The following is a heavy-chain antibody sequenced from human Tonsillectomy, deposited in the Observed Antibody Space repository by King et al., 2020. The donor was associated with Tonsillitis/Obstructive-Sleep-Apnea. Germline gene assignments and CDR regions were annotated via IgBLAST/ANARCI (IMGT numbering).Heavy chain of an antibody. Sequence: VQLQQWGAGLLKPSETLSLTCAVYGGSFSGYYWSWIRQPPGKGLEWIGEINHSGSTNYNPSLQSRVTISVDTSKNQFSRKLSSVTAADTAVYYCARGRSRLLGYWGQGTLVTVSS. D-gene: IGHD6-25*01. CDR3: ARGRSRLLGY. CDR2: INHSGST. J-gene: IGHJ4*02. V-gene: IGHV4-34*01. CDR1: GGSFSGYY.